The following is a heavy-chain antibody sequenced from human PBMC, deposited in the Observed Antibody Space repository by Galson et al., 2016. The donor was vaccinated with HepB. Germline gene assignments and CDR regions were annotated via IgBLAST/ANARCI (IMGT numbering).Heavy chain of an antibody. CDR3: AKYGGSLSYFDL. CDR1: GGSLSTYY. CDR2: IYNSGTT. Sequence: ETLSLTCTVSGGSLSTYYWSWIRQPPGKGLEWIGLIYNSGTTTYNPSLKSRVAISMHTSKNEFSLRLNSVTAADTAVYYCAKYGGSLSYFDLWGRGTLVTVSS. D-gene: IGHD2-8*01. J-gene: IGHJ2*01. V-gene: IGHV4-59*03.